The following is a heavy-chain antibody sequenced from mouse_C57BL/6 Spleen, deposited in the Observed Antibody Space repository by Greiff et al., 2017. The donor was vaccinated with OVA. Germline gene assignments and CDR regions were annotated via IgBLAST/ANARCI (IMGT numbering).Heavy chain of an antibody. J-gene: IGHJ1*03. D-gene: IGHD1-1*01. CDR3: ARSHGSSLHWYFDV. CDR1: GYTFTSYW. V-gene: IGHV1-50*01. CDR2: IDPSDSYT. Sequence: QVQLQQPGAELVKPGASVKLSCKASGYTFTSYWMQWVKQRPGQGLEWIGEIDPSDSYTNYNQKFKGKATLTVDTSSSTAYMQLSSLTSEDSAFYYCARSHGSSLHWYFDVWGTGTTVTVSS.